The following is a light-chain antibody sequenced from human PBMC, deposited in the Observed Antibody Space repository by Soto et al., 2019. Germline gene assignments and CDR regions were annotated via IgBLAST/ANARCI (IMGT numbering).Light chain of an antibody. CDR3: QQFNNWPPIT. CDR1: QSISTN. J-gene: IGKJ4*01. Sequence: EIVMTQSPATLSVSPGERATLSCRASQSISTNLAWYHQKPGQAPRLLIYHASTRATGIPARFSGSGSGTEFTLTISSLQSEDFAIFYCQQFNNWPPITFGGGTKVDIK. V-gene: IGKV3D-15*01. CDR2: HAS.